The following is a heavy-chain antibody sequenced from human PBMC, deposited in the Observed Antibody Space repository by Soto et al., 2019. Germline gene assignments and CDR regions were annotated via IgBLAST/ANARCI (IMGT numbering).Heavy chain of an antibody. V-gene: IGHV3-33*01. Sequence: QVQLVESGGGVVQPGRSLRLSCAASGFTFSSYGMHWVRQAPGKGLEWVAVIWYDGSNKYYADSVKGRFTISRDNSMNTLYLQMNSLIAEDTAVYYCARESPYGSGSYDAFDIWGQGTMVTVSS. CDR3: ARESPYGSGSYDAFDI. D-gene: IGHD3-10*01. J-gene: IGHJ3*02. CDR2: IWYDGSNK. CDR1: GFTFSSYG.